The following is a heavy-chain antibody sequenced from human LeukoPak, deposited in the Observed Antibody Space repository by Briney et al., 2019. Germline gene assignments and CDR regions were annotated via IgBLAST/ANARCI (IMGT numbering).Heavy chain of an antibody. CDR1: GGSFSGYY. CDR2: INHSGST. CDR3: ARGGLPFNTSYYFDY. D-gene: IGHD6-6*01. J-gene: IGHJ4*02. Sequence: SETLSLTCAVYGGSFSGYYWSWIRQPPGKGLEWIGEINHSGSTNYNPSLKSRVTISVDTSKNQFSLKLSSVTAADTAVYYCARGGLPFNTSYYFDYWGQGTLVTVSS. V-gene: IGHV4-34*01.